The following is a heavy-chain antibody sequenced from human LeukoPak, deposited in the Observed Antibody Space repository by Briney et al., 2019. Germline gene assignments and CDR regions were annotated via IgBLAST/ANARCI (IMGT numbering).Heavy chain of an antibody. CDR3: AKGRGELLSPFDY. J-gene: IGHJ4*02. CDR1: GFTFSSYA. Sequence: PGGSLRLSCAASGFTFSSYAMHWVRQAPGKGLEWVSAISGSGCSTYYADSVKGRFTISRDNSKNTLYLQMNSLRAEDTAVYYCAKGRGELLSPFDYWGQGTLVTVSS. D-gene: IGHD3-10*01. V-gene: IGHV3-23*01. CDR2: ISGSGCST.